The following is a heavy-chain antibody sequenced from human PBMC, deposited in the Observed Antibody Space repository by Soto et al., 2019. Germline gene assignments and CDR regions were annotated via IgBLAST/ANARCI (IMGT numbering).Heavy chain of an antibody. D-gene: IGHD3-10*01. Sequence: EVQLVESGGTLVQPGGSLRLSCAASGFTVSTNYMSWVRQAPGKGLEWVSVIYTGGGTNYADSVKGRFTISRHNSENTLYLQMNSRRAEATAVYYWARDHGGGFGYWGQGTLVTVSS. J-gene: IGHJ4*02. CDR1: GFTVSTNY. CDR3: ARDHGGGFGY. CDR2: IYTGGGT. V-gene: IGHV3-53*04.